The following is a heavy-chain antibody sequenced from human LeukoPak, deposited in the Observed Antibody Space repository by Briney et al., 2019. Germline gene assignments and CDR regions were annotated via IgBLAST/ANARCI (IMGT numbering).Heavy chain of an antibody. CDR3: ARDTSGYDGGGGNFDY. CDR1: GYTFTSYG. J-gene: IGHJ4*02. CDR2: ISAYNGNT. D-gene: IGHD5-12*01. V-gene: IGHV1-18*01. Sequence: ASVKVSCKASGYTFTSYGISWVRQAPGQGLEWMGWISAYNGNTNYAQKLQGRVTMTTDTSTSTAYMELRSLRSDDTAVYYCARDTSGYDGGGGNFDYWGQGTLVTVSS.